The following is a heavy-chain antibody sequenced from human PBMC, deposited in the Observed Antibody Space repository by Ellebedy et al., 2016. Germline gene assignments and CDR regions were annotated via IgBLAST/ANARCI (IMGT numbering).Heavy chain of an antibody. D-gene: IGHD6-19*01. Sequence: SQTLSLTXXISGDSVSTNSASWNWIRQSPSRGLEWLGRTYYRSKWYNDYAVSVKSRITINPDTSKNQFSLQLNSVTPEDTAVYYCARQKAGTRYFDYWGQGTLVTVSS. V-gene: IGHV6-1*01. CDR2: TYYRSKWYN. CDR1: GDSVSTNSAS. J-gene: IGHJ4*02. CDR3: ARQKAGTRYFDY.